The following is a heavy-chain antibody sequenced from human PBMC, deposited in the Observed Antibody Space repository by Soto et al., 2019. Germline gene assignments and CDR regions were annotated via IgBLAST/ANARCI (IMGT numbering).Heavy chain of an antibody. V-gene: IGHV3-33*01. Sequence: GGSLRLSCAASGFTFSSYGMHWVRQAPGKGLEWVAVIWYDGSNKYYADSVKGRFTISRDNSKNTLYLQMNSLRAEDTAVYYCARDFSTFGGVIVDNFDYWGQGTLVTVSS. CDR3: ARDFSTFGGVIVDNFDY. CDR2: IWYDGSNK. J-gene: IGHJ4*02. CDR1: GFTFSSYG. D-gene: IGHD3-16*02.